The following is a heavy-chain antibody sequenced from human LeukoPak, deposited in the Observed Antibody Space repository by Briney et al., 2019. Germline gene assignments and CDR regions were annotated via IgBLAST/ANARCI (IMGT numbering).Heavy chain of an antibody. V-gene: IGHV3-7*01. CDR3: ARKTANWFVP. Sequence: GGSLRLSCAASGFTFSSYWMTWVRQAPGKGLEWVANIKRDGSETYYVDSVKGRFTISRDNAKNSLYLQMNSLRAEDTAVYYCARKTANWFVPWGQGTLVTVSS. CDR2: IKRDGSET. CDR1: GFTFSSYW. J-gene: IGHJ5*02.